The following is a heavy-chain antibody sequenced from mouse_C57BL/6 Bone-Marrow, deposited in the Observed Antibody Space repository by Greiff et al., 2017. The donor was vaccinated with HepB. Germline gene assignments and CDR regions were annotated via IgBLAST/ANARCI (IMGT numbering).Heavy chain of an antibody. Sequence: EVHLVESGGGLVKPGGSLKLSCAASGFTFSSYAMSWVRQTPEKRLEWVATISDGGSYTYYPDNVKGRFTISRDNAKNNLYLQMSHLKSEDTAMYYCARDRYGSSYGRLDYWGQGTTLTVSS. D-gene: IGHD1-1*01. CDR3: ARDRYGSSYGRLDY. V-gene: IGHV5-4*01. CDR1: GFTFSSYA. J-gene: IGHJ2*01. CDR2: ISDGGSYT.